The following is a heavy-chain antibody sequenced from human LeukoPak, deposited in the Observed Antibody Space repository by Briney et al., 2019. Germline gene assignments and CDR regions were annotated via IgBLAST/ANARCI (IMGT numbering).Heavy chain of an antibody. J-gene: IGHJ2*01. CDR3: AKEADIVSFDL. CDR2: IDPNSGGT. CDR1: GYTFTGNH. D-gene: IGHD3-16*02. Sequence: EASVKVSCKASGYTFTGNHVHWVRQAPGQGLEWMGWIDPNSGGTMYSQKFQDRVAMTSDTSSNTAYMELSGLRSDDTAVYFCAKEADIVSFDLWGRGTLVTVSS. V-gene: IGHV1-2*02.